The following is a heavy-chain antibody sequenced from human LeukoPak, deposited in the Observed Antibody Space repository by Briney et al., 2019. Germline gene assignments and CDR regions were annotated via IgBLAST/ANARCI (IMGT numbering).Heavy chain of an antibody. CDR3: ARLRYLEWLWDY. V-gene: IGHV1-69*13. J-gene: IGHJ4*02. CDR1: GGTFTSYA. CDR2: IIPIFGTA. D-gene: IGHD3-3*01. Sequence: ASVNVSCKASGGTFTSYAISWVRQAPGKGLEWMGGIIPIFGTANYAQKFQCRVTITADESTSTAYMELSSLRSEDTAVYYCARLRYLEWLWDYWGQGTLVTVSS.